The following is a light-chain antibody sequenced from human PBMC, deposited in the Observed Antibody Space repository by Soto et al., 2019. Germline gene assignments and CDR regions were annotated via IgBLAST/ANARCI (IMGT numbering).Light chain of an antibody. Sequence: QPVLTQPASVSGSPGQSITISCTGTSCDVGGYNYVSWYQQHPGKAPKLMIYEVSNRPSGVSNRFSGSKSGNTASLTISGLQAEDEADYYCCSYTSSSTLVFGGGTKLTVL. CDR3: CSYTSSSTLV. CDR2: EVS. V-gene: IGLV2-14*01. CDR1: SCDVGGYNY. J-gene: IGLJ2*01.